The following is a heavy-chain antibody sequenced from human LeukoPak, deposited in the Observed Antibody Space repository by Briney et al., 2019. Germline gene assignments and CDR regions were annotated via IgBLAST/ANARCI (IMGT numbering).Heavy chain of an antibody. CDR2: IYYSGST. J-gene: IGHJ2*01. CDR1: GDSISSGDYY. Sequence: SQTLSLTCTVSGDSISSGDYYWSWFRQPPGKGLEWIGYIYYSGSTYYNPSLKRRVTISVDTSKNQFSLKLSSVTAADTAGYYGAGGEGIGGGYGGKRNWYFDLWGRGTLVTVSS. CDR3: AGGEGIGGGYGGKRNWYFDL. V-gene: IGHV4-30-4*08. D-gene: IGHD4-23*01.